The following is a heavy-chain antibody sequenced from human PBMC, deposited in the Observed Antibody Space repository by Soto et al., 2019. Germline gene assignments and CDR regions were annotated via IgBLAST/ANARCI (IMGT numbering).Heavy chain of an antibody. CDR1: GGSISSYY. Sequence: SETLSLTCTVSGGSISSYYWSWIRQPPGKGLEWIGYIYYSGSTNYNPSLKSRVTIAVGTSKNQLSLKLSSVTAADTAVYYCARDLIAADPPYGDYYYYMDVWGKGTTVTVSS. CDR3: ARDLIAADPPYGDYYYYMDV. V-gene: IGHV4-59*01. D-gene: IGHD6-13*01. CDR2: IYYSGST. J-gene: IGHJ6*03.